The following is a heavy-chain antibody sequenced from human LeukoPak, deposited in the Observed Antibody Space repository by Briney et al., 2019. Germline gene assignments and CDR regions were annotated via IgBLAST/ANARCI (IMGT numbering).Heavy chain of an antibody. CDR2: ISALNGNT. Sequence: AFVKVSCKASGYTFTSYGISWVRQAPGQGLEWMGWISALNGNTHYAQKLQGRVTMTTGTSTSTAYMELRSLRTDDTAVYYCARRGRYDSSEPWGQGTLVTVSS. V-gene: IGHV1-18*01. D-gene: IGHD3-22*01. CDR1: GYTFTSYG. J-gene: IGHJ5*02. CDR3: ARRGRYDSSEP.